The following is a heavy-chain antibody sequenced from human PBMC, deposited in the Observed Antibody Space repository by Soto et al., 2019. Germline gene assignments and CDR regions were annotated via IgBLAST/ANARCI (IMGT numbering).Heavy chain of an antibody. Sequence: SETLSLTCTVSGGSISDFYWSCIRQPPGKGLEWIGYIYYSGSTNYNPSLKSRVTIPVDTSKNQFSLNLRSMSPADTAVYYCARVGGLAARTFDYWGPGTLVTVSS. J-gene: IGHJ4*02. CDR2: IYYSGST. V-gene: IGHV4-59*01. CDR3: ARVGGLAARTFDY. D-gene: IGHD6-6*01. CDR1: GGSISDFY.